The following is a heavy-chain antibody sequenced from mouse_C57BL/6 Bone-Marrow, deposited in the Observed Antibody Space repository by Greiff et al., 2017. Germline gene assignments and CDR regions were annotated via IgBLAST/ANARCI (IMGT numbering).Heavy chain of an antibody. CDR2: ISSGSSTI. CDR3: ARNRWLPFAY. D-gene: IGHD2-3*01. Sequence: EVQLVESGGGLVKPGGSLKLSCAASGFTFSDYGMHWVRQAPEKGLEWVAYISSGSSTIYYADTVKGRFTISRDNAKNTLFLQMTSLRSEDTAVYYCARNRWLPFAYWGQGTLVTVSA. V-gene: IGHV5-17*01. CDR1: GFTFSDYG. J-gene: IGHJ3*01.